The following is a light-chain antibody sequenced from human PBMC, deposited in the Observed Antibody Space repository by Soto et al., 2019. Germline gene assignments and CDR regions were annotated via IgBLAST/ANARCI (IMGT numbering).Light chain of an antibody. CDR3: QQRSSWPLT. Sequence: AIRMTQSPSSFSASTGDRVTITCRASQGISSYLAWYQQKPGKAPKLLIYDASNRATGIPARFSGSGSGTDFSLTISSLEPEDFAVYYCQQRSSWPLTFGGGTNVEIK. CDR2: DAS. V-gene: IGKV1-8*01. CDR1: QGISSY. J-gene: IGKJ4*01.